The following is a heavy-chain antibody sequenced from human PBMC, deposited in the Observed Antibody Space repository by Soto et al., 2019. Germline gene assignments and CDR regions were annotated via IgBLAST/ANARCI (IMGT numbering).Heavy chain of an antibody. CDR1: GFTFTSSA. Sequence: GASVKVSCKASGFTFTSSAVQWVRQARGQRLEWIGWIVVGSGNTNYAQKFQERVTITRDMSTSTAYMELSSLRSADTAVYYCARRGPIHRDGYNWRTDYWGQGTQVTVSS. J-gene: IGHJ4*02. CDR2: IVVGSGNT. CDR3: ARRGPIHRDGYNWRTDY. D-gene: IGHD5-12*01. V-gene: IGHV1-58*01.